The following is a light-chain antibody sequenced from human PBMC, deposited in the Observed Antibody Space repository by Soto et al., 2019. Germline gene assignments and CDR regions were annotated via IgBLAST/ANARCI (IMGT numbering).Light chain of an antibody. CDR2: DAS. Sequence: EIVLTQSPATLSLSPGERATLSCRASQSVGSYLAWYQQKLGQAPRLLIYDASNRATGIPARFSGSGSGTDFTLTISSLEPEDFAVYYCQQRGDWPYTFGQGTKLEIK. CDR1: QSVGSY. V-gene: IGKV3-11*01. CDR3: QQRGDWPYT. J-gene: IGKJ2*01.